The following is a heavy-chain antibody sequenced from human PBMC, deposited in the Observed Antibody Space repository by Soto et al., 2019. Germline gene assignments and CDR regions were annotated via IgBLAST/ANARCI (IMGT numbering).Heavy chain of an antibody. CDR1: GYTFTSYA. V-gene: IGHV1-18*01. Sequence: ASVKVSCKASGYTFTSYAMHWVRQAPGQRLEWMGWISAYNGNTNYAQKLQGRVTMTTDTSTSTAYMELRSLRSDDTAVYYCARGLYYYGSGSYLNWFDPWGQGTLVTVSS. D-gene: IGHD3-10*01. CDR3: ARGLYYYGSGSYLNWFDP. CDR2: ISAYNGNT. J-gene: IGHJ5*02.